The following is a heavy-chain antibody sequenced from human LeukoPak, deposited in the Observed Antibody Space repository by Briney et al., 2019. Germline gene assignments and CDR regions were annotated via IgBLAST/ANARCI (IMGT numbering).Heavy chain of an antibody. J-gene: IGHJ2*01. Sequence: SETLSLTCTVSGGSISSNTYYWGWIRQPPGKGLEWIGSIFYIGSTYYNPALKSRVTISVDASENQLSLKLSSVTAADTAVYYCARDRLESGGPHHWYFDLWGRGTLVTVSS. V-gene: IGHV4-39*07. CDR3: ARDRLESGGPHHWYFDL. D-gene: IGHD3-10*01. CDR2: IFYIGST. CDR1: GGSISSNTYY.